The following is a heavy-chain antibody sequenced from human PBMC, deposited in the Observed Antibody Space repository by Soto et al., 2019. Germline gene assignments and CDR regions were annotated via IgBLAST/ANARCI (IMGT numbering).Heavy chain of an antibody. J-gene: IGHJ5*02. CDR3: VRIRYQLPSSVLWLDP. V-gene: IGHV4-34*01. CDR1: GVFLSASY. Sequence: SETLSLTCASYGVFLSASYWTLIRQPPGKGLEWIGEINHVGGTNYNPSLKSRVTMSVDTSQNQFSLRLISVTAADTAMYFCVRIRYQLPSSVLWLDPWGQGTPVTVSS. CDR2: INHVGGT. D-gene: IGHD3-16*01.